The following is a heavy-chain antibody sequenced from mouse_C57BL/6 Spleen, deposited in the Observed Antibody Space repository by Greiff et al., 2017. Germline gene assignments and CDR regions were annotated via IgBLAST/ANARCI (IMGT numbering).Heavy chain of an antibody. D-gene: IGHD1-1*01. CDR2: IYPGDGDT. Sequence: VQLQESGAELVKPGASVKISCKASGYAFSSSWMNWVKQRPGKGLEWIGQIYPGDGDTNYNGKFKGKATLTADKSSSTAYMQLSSLTAEDSAVYFCARDYGSSYDYWGQGTTLTVSS. CDR3: ARDYGSSYDY. CDR1: GYAFSSSW. J-gene: IGHJ2*01. V-gene: IGHV1-80*01.